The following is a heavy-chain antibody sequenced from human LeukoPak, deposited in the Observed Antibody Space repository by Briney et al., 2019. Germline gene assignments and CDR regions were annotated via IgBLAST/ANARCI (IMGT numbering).Heavy chain of an antibody. CDR3: AREGSFTIFGVVSYYYYMDV. Sequence: ASVKVSCKASGYTFTSYDINTVRQATGPGLEWMGWMNPNSVNTAYAQKFQGRVTITRNTSISTAYMELSSLRSEDTAVYYCAREGSFTIFGVVSYYYYMDVWGKGTTVTVSS. V-gene: IGHV1-8*03. CDR2: MNPNSVNT. D-gene: IGHD3-3*01. CDR1: GYTFTSYD. J-gene: IGHJ6*03.